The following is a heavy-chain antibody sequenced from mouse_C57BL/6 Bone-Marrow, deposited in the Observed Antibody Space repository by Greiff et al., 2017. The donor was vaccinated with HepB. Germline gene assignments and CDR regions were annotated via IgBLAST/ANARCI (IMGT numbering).Heavy chain of an antibody. D-gene: IGHD2-4*01. Sequence: EVNLVESGGDLVKPGGSLKLSCAASGFTFSSYGMSWVRQTPDKRLAWVATIRSGGSYTYYPDSVKGRFTISRDNAKNTLYLQMSSLKSEDTAMYYFARYDYDVYYYGMDYWGQGTSVTVSS. V-gene: IGHV5-6*01. CDR3: ARYDYDVYYYGMDY. CDR2: IRSGGSYT. CDR1: GFTFSSYG. J-gene: IGHJ4*01.